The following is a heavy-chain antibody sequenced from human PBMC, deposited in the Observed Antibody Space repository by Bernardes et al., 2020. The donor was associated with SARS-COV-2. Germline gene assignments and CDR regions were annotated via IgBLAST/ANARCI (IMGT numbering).Heavy chain of an antibody. V-gene: IGHV3-7*01. CDR3: ARLSKYGVYHFDY. CDR1: GFTFSDYA. J-gene: IGHJ4*02. CDR2: IIPDGGRM. Sequence: GGSLRLSCAASGFTFSDYAMSWVRQAPGKGLEWVASIIPDGGRMYYLDSVRGRFTVSRDNAKNTLYLQMNSLRVEDTGVYYCARLSKYGVYHFDYWVQGTLVTFSS. D-gene: IGHD2-8*01.